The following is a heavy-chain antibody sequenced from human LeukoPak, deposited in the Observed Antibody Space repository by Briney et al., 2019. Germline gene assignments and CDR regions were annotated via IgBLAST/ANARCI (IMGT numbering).Heavy chain of an antibody. J-gene: IGHJ5*02. CDR1: GFTFSSYA. CDR3: ARDDSSRPPPMATRP. Sequence: GGSLRLSCAASGFTFSSYAMSWVRQAPGKGLEWVSSISSSSSYIYYADSVKGRFTISRDNAKNSLYLQMNSLRAEDTAVYYCARDDSSRPPPMATRPWGQGTLVTVSS. D-gene: IGHD5-24*01. V-gene: IGHV3-21*01. CDR2: ISSSSSYI.